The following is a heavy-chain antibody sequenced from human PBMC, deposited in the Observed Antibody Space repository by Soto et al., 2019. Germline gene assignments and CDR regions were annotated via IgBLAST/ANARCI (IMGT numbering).Heavy chain of an antibody. J-gene: IGHJ5*02. V-gene: IGHV1-18*01. CDR2: ISAYNGNT. CDR1: GYTFTSYG. Sequence: ASVKVSCKASGYTFTSYGISWVRQAPGQGLEWMGWISAYNGNTNYAQKLQGRVTMTTDTSTSTAYMELRSLRADDTAVDYCASDRRLIAARNWFDPWGQGTLVTVSS. D-gene: IGHD6-6*01. CDR3: ASDRRLIAARNWFDP.